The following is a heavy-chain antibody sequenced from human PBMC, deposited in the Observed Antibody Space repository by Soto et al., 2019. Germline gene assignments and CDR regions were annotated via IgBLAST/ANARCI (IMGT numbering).Heavy chain of an antibody. CDR2: INHSGST. D-gene: IGHD2-2*01. V-gene: IGHV4-34*01. J-gene: IGHJ6*02. Sequence: SETLSLTCAVYGGSFSGYYWSWIRQPPGKGLEWIGEINHSGSTNYNPSLKSRVTISVDTSKNQFSLKLSSVTAADTAVYYCATDAPRYCSSTSCYLGVWGQGTKVTVSS. CDR1: GGSFSGYY. CDR3: ATDAPRYCSSTSCYLGV.